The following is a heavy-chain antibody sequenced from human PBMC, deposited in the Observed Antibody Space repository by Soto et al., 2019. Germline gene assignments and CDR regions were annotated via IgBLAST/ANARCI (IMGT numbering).Heavy chain of an antibody. V-gene: IGHV1-2*02. CDR3: AKGGMAARPYYYYGMDV. Sequence: ASVKVSCKASGYTFTAYYVHWVRQAPGQGPEWMGWINPNGGATNYAQKFQGRVTMTRDTSISTAYMELSRLRSDDTAVYYCAKGGMAARPYYYYGMDVRRKGTTVTVSS. CDR2: INPNGGAT. CDR1: GYTFTAYY. J-gene: IGHJ6*04. D-gene: IGHD6-6*01.